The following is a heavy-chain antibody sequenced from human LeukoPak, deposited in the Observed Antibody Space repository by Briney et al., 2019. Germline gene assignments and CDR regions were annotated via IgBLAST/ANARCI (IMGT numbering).Heavy chain of an antibody. J-gene: IGHJ4*02. V-gene: IGHV3-48*04. CDR3: ARAMSTFGGVRNYFDS. CDR2: VSISSGTI. D-gene: IGHD3-16*01. Sequence: GRSVTLSCAASGFTFSGHNMNCVRQPAGKCLEWISFVSISSGTIYYADSVSGRFRISRDNAKSSLDLEMNSLRAEDTAVYYCARAMSTFGGVRNYFDSWGQGALVTVSS. CDR1: GFTFSGHN.